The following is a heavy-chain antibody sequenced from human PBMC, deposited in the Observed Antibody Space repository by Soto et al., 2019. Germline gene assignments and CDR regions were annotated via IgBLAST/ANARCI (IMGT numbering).Heavy chain of an antibody. D-gene: IGHD6-19*01. J-gene: IGHJ6*02. CDR1: GDSVSSNSAA. CDR2: TYDRSKWYN. Sequence: PTLSLPCAISGDSVSSNSAAWNWIRQSPSRGLEWLGRTYDRSKWYNDYAVSVKSRITINPDTSKNQFSLQLNSVTPEDTALYYCARGVGRSGWYDPYYYGMDVWGHGTTVTVSS. CDR3: ARGVGRSGWYDPYYYGMDV. V-gene: IGHV6-1*01.